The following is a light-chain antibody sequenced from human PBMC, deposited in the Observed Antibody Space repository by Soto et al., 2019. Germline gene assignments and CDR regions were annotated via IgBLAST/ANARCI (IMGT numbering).Light chain of an antibody. CDR3: SSYTSSSTLV. Sequence: QSVLTQSASVSGSPGQSITISCTGTSSDVGGFNYVSWFQQHPGKAPELMIYDVSNRPSGVSNRFSGSKSGNTASLTISGLQAEDEADYYCSSYTSSSTLVFGGGTKLTVL. CDR1: SSDVGGFNY. CDR2: DVS. J-gene: IGLJ2*01. V-gene: IGLV2-14*01.